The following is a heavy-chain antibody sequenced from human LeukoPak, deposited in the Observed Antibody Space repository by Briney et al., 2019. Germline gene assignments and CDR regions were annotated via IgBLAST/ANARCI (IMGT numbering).Heavy chain of an antibody. CDR1: GVTLSSYA. CDR2: ISSSGSGGNT. CDR3: AKVGWELPRLLGRERGGFDY. Sequence: QTGGSLRFSCAASGVTLSSYAMSWARQAPGKGLEWVSGISSSGSGGNTYYADSVKGRFTISRDNSKNTLYLQMNSLRAEDTAVYYCAKVGWELPRLLGRERGGFDYWGQGTLVTVSS. J-gene: IGHJ4*02. D-gene: IGHD1-26*01. V-gene: IGHV3-23*01.